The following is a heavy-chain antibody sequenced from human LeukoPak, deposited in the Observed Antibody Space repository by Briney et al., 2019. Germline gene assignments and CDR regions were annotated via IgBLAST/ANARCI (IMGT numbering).Heavy chain of an antibody. D-gene: IGHD6-19*01. Sequence: ASVKVSCKASGYTFTSYYMHWVRQAPGQGLEWMGIINPSGGSTSYAQKFQGRVTMTRDMSTSTVYMELSSLRSEDTAVYYCARGTPQWLLRSAFDIWGQGTMVTVSS. CDR3: ARGTPQWLLRSAFDI. CDR1: GYTFTSYY. V-gene: IGHV1-46*01. CDR2: INPSGGST. J-gene: IGHJ3*02.